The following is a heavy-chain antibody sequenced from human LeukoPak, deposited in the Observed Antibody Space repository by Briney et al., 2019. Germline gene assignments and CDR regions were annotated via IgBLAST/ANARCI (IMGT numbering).Heavy chain of an antibody. CDR2: IIPIFGTA. D-gene: IGHD5-24*01. Sequence: SVKVSCKASGGTFSSHAISWVRQAPGQGLEWMGGIIPIFGTANYAQKFQGRVTITADESTSTAYMELSSLRSEDTAVYYCARGGSQMATINYYYYYMDVWGKGTTVTISS. J-gene: IGHJ6*03. V-gene: IGHV1-69*13. CDR3: ARGGSQMATINYYYYYMDV. CDR1: GGTFSSHA.